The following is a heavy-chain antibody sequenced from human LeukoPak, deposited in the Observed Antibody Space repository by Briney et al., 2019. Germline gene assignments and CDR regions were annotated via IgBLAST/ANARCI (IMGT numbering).Heavy chain of an antibody. CDR2: INPNSGGT. D-gene: IGHD6-13*01. CDR3: ARYSRYSSSWYARYYYYGMDV. CDR1: GYSFTGYY. Sequence: GASVKVSCKASGYSFTGYYMHWVRQAPGQGLEWMGWINPNSGGTNYAQKFQGRVTMTRDTSISTAYMELSRLRSDDTAVYYCARYSRYSSSWYARYYYYGMDVWGQGTTVTVSS. V-gene: IGHV1-2*02. J-gene: IGHJ6*02.